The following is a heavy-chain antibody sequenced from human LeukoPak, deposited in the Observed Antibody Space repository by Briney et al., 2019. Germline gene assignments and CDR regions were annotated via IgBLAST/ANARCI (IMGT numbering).Heavy chain of an antibody. CDR2: IYHSGST. Sequence: SETLSLTCTVSGGSISSGGYSWSWIRQPPGKGLEWIGYIYHSGSTYYNPSLKSRVTISVDRPKNQFSLKLSSVTAADTAVYYCARELGYCSSTSCYCWFDPWGQGALVTVSS. V-gene: IGHV4-30-2*01. CDR1: GGSISSGGYS. CDR3: ARELGYCSSTSCYCWFDP. J-gene: IGHJ5*02. D-gene: IGHD2-2*01.